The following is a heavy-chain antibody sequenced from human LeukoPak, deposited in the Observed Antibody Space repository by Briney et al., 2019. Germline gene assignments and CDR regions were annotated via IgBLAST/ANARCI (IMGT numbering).Heavy chain of an antibody. CDR2: IYYSGST. J-gene: IGHJ4*02. CDR3: ARLSRSIAVAGPDFDY. Sequence: SETLSLTCTVSGGSISSSSYYWGSIRQPPGKGLEWIGSIYYSGSTYYNPSLKSRVTISVDTSKNQFSLKLSSVTAAGTAVYYCARLSRSIAVAGPDFDYWGQGTLVTVSS. D-gene: IGHD6-19*01. V-gene: IGHV4-39*01. CDR1: GGSISSSSYY.